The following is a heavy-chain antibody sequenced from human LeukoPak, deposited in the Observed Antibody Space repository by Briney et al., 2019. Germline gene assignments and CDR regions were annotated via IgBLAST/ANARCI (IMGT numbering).Heavy chain of an antibody. CDR3: AKAKLVSSSDGQIDY. V-gene: IGHV3-21*01. D-gene: IGHD6-6*01. J-gene: IGHJ4*02. CDR1: GFTFSSYS. CDR2: ISSSSSYI. Sequence: GGSLRLSCAASGFTFSSYSMNWVRQAPGKGLEWVSSISSSSSYIYYADSVKGRFTISRDNAKNSLYLQMNSLRAEDTAVYYCAKAKLVSSSDGQIDYWGQGTLVTVSS.